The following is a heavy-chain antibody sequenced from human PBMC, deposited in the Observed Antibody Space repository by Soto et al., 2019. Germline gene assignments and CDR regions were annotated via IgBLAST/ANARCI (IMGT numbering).Heavy chain of an antibody. Sequence: SETLSLTCAVYGGSFSGYYWSWIRQPPGKGLEWIGEINHSGSTNYNPSLKSRVTISVDTSKNQFSLKLSSVTAADTAVYYCAKLTVEYNTSPGYYYGMDVWGQGTTVTVSS. J-gene: IGHJ6*02. V-gene: IGHV4-34*01. CDR3: AKLTVEYNTSPGYYYGMDV. D-gene: IGHD6-6*01. CDR2: INHSGST. CDR1: GGSFSGYY.